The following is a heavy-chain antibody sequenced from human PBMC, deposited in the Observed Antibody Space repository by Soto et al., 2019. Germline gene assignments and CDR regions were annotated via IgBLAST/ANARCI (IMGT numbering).Heavy chain of an antibody. D-gene: IGHD2-8*01. CDR1: GASISSSSYY. V-gene: IGHV4-39*01. J-gene: IGHJ2*01. CDR3: ASSPYCTNGVCFDYWRFDR. Sequence: QLQLQQSGPGLVKPSETLSLTCTVSGASISSSSYYWGWIRQPPGKGLEWIGSIYYTGSTYYNPSLKCRLTISVDTSKSQFSRTLTSVAAADTAVYYCASSPYCTNGVCFDYWRFDRWGRGTLVTVSS. CDR2: IYYTGST.